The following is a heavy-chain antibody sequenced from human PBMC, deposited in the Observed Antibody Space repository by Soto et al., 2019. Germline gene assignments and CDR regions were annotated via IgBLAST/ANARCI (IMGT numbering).Heavy chain of an antibody. D-gene: IGHD3-22*01. V-gene: IGHV3-74*01. CDR1: GFTFSNYW. CDR2: ISHDGSGT. J-gene: IGHJ3*02. Sequence: GGSLRLSCAASGFTFSNYWMHWVRQVPGRGLVWVSRISHDGSGTSYADSVKGRSTISRDNAKNTVYLQMNSLRAEDTAVYYCAKSGYDSSDDAFDIWGQGTMVTVSS. CDR3: AKSGYDSSDDAFDI.